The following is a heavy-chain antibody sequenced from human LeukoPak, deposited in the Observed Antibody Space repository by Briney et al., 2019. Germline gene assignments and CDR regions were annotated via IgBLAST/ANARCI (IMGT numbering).Heavy chain of an antibody. D-gene: IGHD5-18*01. CDR1: GSSISSYY. CDR3: AGRGYSYGYSDY. J-gene: IGHJ4*02. CDR2: IYYSGST. V-gene: IGHV4-59*01. Sequence: SETLSLTCTVSGSSISSYYWSWIRQPPGKGLEWIGYIYYSGSTNYNPSLKSRVTISVDTSKNQFSLKLSSVTAADTAVYYCAGRGYSYGYSDYWGQGTLVTVSS.